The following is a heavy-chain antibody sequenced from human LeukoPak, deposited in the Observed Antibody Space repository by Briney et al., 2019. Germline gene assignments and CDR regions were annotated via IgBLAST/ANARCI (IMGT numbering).Heavy chain of an antibody. V-gene: IGHV4-38-2*01. D-gene: IGHD6-13*01. CDR2: IYHSGST. Sequence: SETLSLTCAFSGYSISSGYYWGWIRQPPGKGLEWIGSIYHSGSTYYNPSLKSRVTISVDTSKNQFSLKLSSVTAADTAVYYCARLSYSRGAFDIWGQGTMVTVSS. J-gene: IGHJ3*02. CDR3: ARLSYSRGAFDI. CDR1: GYSISSGYY.